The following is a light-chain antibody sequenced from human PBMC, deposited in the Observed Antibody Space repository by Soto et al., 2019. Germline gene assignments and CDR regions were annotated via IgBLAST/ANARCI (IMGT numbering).Light chain of an antibody. V-gene: IGKV1-6*01. CDR1: QGIRND. J-gene: IGKJ1*01. CDR3: LQDYNYPWT. CDR2: AAS. Sequence: AIQMTQSPSSLSASVGDRVTITCRASQGIRNDLGWYQQKPGKAPKLLIYAASSLQSGVPSRFSGSGSGTDVTLPISSLQPEDFATYYCLQDYNYPWTFGQGTKVEIK.